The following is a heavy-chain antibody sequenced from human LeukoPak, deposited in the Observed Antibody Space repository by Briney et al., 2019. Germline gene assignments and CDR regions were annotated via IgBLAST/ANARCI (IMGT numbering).Heavy chain of an antibody. CDR3: ARGYGVIDY. D-gene: IGHD4-17*01. Sequence: SETLSLTCAVYGGSFSGYYWSWIRQPPGKGLERIGEINHSGSTNYNPSLKSRVTISVDTSKNQFSLKLSSVTAADTAVYYCARGYGVIDYWGQGTLVTVSP. CDR2: INHSGST. J-gene: IGHJ4*02. V-gene: IGHV4-34*01. CDR1: GGSFSGYY.